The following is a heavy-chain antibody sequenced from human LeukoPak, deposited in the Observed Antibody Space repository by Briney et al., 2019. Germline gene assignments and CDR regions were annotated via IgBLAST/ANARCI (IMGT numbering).Heavy chain of an antibody. Sequence: KPSETLSLTCTVSGCSISSYYWSWIRQPPGKGLEWFGYIYYSGSTNYNPSLKSRVTISVDTSKNQFSLKLSSVTAADTAVYYCARGGDSSGYYYPVFDYWGQGTLVTVSS. J-gene: IGHJ4*02. CDR1: GCSISSYY. V-gene: IGHV4-59*01. D-gene: IGHD3-22*01. CDR2: IYYSGST. CDR3: ARGGDSSGYYYPVFDY.